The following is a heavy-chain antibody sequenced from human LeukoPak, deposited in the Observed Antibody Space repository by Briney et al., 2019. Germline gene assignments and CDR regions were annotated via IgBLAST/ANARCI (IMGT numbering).Heavy chain of an antibody. CDR2: IFGSGGSP. D-gene: IGHD5-18*01. Sequence: GGSLRLSCEASGFTFGSHAIYWVRQAPGKGLEWVAGIFGSGGSPHYANPVKGRFTISRDNSRNTVYLQINSLRAEDTAVYYCGKTTVGYSSGQKPAWPVDYWGQGTLVTVSS. CDR3: GKTTVGYSSGQKPAWPVDY. CDR1: GFTFGSHA. V-gene: IGHV3-23*01. J-gene: IGHJ4*02.